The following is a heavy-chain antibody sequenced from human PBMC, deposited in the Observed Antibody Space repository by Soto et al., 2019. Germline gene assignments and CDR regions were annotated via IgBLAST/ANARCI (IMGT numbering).Heavy chain of an antibody. Sequence: QIILKASAPSLVKPTQTVTLTCTFSGFSLSTSGVAVGWIRPRPGKALEMLELIYWDDDKRSSPSMKSRLTITNHTSKNQVVLTMTNMDPVDTATYYGPHATGTTSPDAFDSWGQGTMVTVSS. CDR3: PHATGTTSPDAFDS. D-gene: IGHD1-7*01. CDR1: GFSLSTSGVA. J-gene: IGHJ3*02. CDR2: IYWDDDK. V-gene: IGHV2-5*02.